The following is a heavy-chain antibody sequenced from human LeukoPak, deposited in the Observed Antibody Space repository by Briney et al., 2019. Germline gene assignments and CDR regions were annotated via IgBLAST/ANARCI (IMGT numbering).Heavy chain of an antibody. V-gene: IGHV4-34*01. CDR2: IHHRAGA. CDR3: ARGPVRDDGLTGISYYFGLDV. Sequence: PSETLSLTCAVYGGSFTDYYWSWIRPLPGKGLEWIGEIHHRAGAHYNPSLWCRVTISADTSKNQFSLHLTSVTAADTATFYCARGPVRDDGLTGISYYFGLDVWGHGTTVTVFS. J-gene: IGHJ6*02. CDR1: GGSFTDYY. D-gene: IGHD2-21*02.